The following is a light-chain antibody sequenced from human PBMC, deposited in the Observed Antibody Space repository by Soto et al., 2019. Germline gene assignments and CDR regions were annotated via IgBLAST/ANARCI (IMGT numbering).Light chain of an antibody. CDR2: DAS. Sequence: EIVMTQSPATLSVSPGERVTLSCRASQSVSSYLAWYQQKPGQPPRLLIYDASTRATGTPARFSGSGSGTEFTLTVTSLQSEDFAIYYCHQYNTWPFFTFGPGTRVDI. J-gene: IGKJ3*01. CDR1: QSVSSY. V-gene: IGKV3-15*01. CDR3: HQYNTWPFFT.